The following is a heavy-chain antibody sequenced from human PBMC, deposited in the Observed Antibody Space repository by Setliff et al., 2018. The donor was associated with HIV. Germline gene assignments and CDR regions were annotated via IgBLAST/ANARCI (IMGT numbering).Heavy chain of an antibody. D-gene: IGHD3-3*01. CDR3: ARGVNFDY. Sequence: LSLTCSVSGGSFRGYYWSWIRQPPGKGLEWIGYVYIYNSGSTNYNPSLTSRVTISADTSRNQFSLKLTSVTAADTAIYYCARGVNFDYWGQGTQVTVSS. V-gene: IGHV4-59*01. CDR1: GGSFRGYY. CDR2: VYIYNSGST. J-gene: IGHJ4*02.